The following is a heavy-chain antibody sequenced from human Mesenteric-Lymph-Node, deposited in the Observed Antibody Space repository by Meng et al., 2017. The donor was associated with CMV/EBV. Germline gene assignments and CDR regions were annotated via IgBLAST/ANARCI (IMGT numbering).Heavy chain of an antibody. Sequence: LEEAGPGRVKPSETLSLSCIVYGDSISNSPYYWTWIRQPPGKGLEWIGSVHHSGTTYYNPSLKGRLTISVDTSANLFSLRLTTVTAADTATYYCARRGNYDSDYSEYWGQGTLVTVSS. J-gene: IGHJ4*02. CDR1: GDSISNSPYY. CDR2: VHHSGTT. V-gene: IGHV4-39*01. D-gene: IGHD3-22*01. CDR3: ARRGNYDSDYSEY.